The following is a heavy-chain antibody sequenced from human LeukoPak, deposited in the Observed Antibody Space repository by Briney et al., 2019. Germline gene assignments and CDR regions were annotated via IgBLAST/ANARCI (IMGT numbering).Heavy chain of an antibody. CDR2: IYYSGST. CDR1: GGSISSGDYY. V-gene: IGHV4-30-4*08. CDR3: TRDLSAVAGPRSAFDI. Sequence: SQTLSLTCTVSGGSISSGDYYWSWIRQPPGKGLEWIGNIYYSGSTYYNPSLKSRVTISVDTSKNQFSLKLSSVTTADTAVYYCTRDLSAVAGPRSAFDIWGQGTMVTVSS. J-gene: IGHJ3*02. D-gene: IGHD6-19*01.